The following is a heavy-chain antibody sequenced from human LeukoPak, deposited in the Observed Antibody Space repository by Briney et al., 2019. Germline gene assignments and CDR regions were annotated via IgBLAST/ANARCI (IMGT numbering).Heavy chain of an antibody. CDR2: IRSKAYGGTT. D-gene: IGHD6-19*01. J-gene: IGHJ3*02. Sequence: GGSLRLSCTASGFTFGDYAMSWVRQAPGKGLEWVGFIRSKAYGGTTEYAASVKGRFTISRDDSKSIAYLQMNNLKTEDTAVYYCTTQAGTDAFDIWGQGTMVTVSS. V-gene: IGHV3-49*04. CDR3: TTQAGTDAFDI. CDR1: GFTFGDYA.